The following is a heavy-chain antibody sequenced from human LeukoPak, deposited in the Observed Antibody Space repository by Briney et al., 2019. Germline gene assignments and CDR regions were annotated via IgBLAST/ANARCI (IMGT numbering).Heavy chain of an antibody. D-gene: IGHD6-19*01. Sequence: PGGSLRLSCAASGFTFSDYYMSWIRQAPGKGQEWVSYIGSSGRTIYYADSVKGRFTISRDDAKNSLYLQMNSLRAEDTAVYYCARDGKAVAVAFDIWGQGTMVTVSS. CDR3: ARDGKAVAVAFDI. V-gene: IGHV3-11*04. J-gene: IGHJ3*02. CDR2: IGSSGRTI. CDR1: GFTFSDYY.